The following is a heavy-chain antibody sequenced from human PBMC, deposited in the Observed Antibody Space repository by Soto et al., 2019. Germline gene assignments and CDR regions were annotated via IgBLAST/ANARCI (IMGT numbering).Heavy chain of an antibody. CDR1: GGYVGSGVYY. J-gene: IGHJ4*02. CDR2: ISYSGST. Sequence: PSETLSLTCTVSGGYVGSGVYYWSWIRQPPGKGLEWIGYISYSGSTNYNPSLKSRVTISVDTSKNHFSLTLSSVTAADTAVYYCARGVLFWGQGTQVTVSS. CDR3: ARGVLF. V-gene: IGHV4-61*03. D-gene: IGHD3-16*01.